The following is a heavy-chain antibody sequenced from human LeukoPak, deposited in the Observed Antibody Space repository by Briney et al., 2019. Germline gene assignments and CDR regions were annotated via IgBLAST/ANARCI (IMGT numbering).Heavy chain of an antibody. CDR3: TTTYYDYVWGSYRYTFFDY. CDR1: GFTFSNAW. J-gene: IGHJ4*02. CDR2: IKSKTDGGTT. V-gene: IGHV3-15*01. Sequence: GGSLRLSCAASGFTFSNAWMSWVRQAPGKGLEWVGHIKSKTDGGTTDYAAPVKGRFTISRDDSKNTLYLQMNSLKTEDTAVYYCTTTYYDYVWGSYRYTFFDYWGQGTLVTVSS. D-gene: IGHD3-16*02.